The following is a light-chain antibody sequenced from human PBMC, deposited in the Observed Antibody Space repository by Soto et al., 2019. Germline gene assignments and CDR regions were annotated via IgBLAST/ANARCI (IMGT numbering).Light chain of an antibody. CDR3: QQYKSYSA. Sequence: DIQMTQSPSTLSASIGDRVTITCRASQSISRRLAWYQKKPGKAPKLLIYDASTLQSGVPSRLSGSGPGTGFTLTFSSLQPDDFASYYCQQYKSYSAVGGGTNVDSK. V-gene: IGKV1-5*01. CDR1: QSISRR. CDR2: DAS. J-gene: IGKJ4*01.